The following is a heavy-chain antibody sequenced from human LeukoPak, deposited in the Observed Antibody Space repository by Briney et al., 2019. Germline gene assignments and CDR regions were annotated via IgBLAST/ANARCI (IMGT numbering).Heavy chain of an antibody. Sequence: GGSLRLSCAASGFTFRTYWMHWVRQAPGKGLVWVSHIKSDGSATTYADSVKGRFTISRDNAKNTLCLQMNSLRAEDTAVYYCARGFSYNHFDYWGQGTLVTVSS. CDR3: ARGFSYNHFDY. V-gene: IGHV3-74*01. J-gene: IGHJ4*02. CDR2: IKSDGSAT. CDR1: GFTFRTYW. D-gene: IGHD5-24*01.